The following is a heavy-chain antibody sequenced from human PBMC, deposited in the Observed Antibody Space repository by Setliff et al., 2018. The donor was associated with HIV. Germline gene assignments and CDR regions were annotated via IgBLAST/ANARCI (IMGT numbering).Heavy chain of an antibody. Sequence: GASVKVSCKASGYTFTDYYIHWVRQAPGQGLEWMGRINPNSGGTNYAQKFRGRVTMTTETSTSTAYMELKSLRSDDTAVYYCARVKELERLDAFDIWGQGTMVTVSS. CDR3: ARVKELERLDAFDI. CDR2: INPNSGGT. D-gene: IGHD1-1*01. CDR1: GYTFTDYY. J-gene: IGHJ3*02. V-gene: IGHV1-2*06.